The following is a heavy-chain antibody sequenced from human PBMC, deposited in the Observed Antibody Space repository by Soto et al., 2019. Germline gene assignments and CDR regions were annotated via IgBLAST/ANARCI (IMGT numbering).Heavy chain of an antibody. CDR1: GFTFDDYA. V-gene: IGHV3-9*01. CDR3: ARWGQWLVSDAFDI. J-gene: IGHJ3*02. D-gene: IGHD6-19*01. Sequence: PGGSLRLSCAASGFTFDDYAMHWVRQAPGKGLEWVSGISWNSGSIGYADSVKGRFTISRDNAKNSLYLQMNSLRAEDTAVYYCARWGQWLVSDAFDIWGQGTMVTASS. CDR2: ISWNSGSI.